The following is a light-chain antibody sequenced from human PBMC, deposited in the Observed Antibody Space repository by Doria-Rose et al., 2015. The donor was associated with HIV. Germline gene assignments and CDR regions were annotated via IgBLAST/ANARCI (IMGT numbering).Light chain of an antibody. CDR3: HQYGTSWT. V-gene: IGKV3-20*01. J-gene: IGKJ1*01. CDR1: QSFSSTY. Sequence: EIVMTQSPGTLSLSPGERATLSCRASQSFSSTYLAWYQQKPGRAPSLLIYDGSTRATGIPDRFSASGSGTDCTLTINRLEPEDFALYYCHQYGTSWTFGQGTKVEI. CDR2: DGS.